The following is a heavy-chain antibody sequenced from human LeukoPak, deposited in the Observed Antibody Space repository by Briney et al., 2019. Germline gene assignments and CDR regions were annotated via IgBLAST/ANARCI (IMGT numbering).Heavy chain of an antibody. Sequence: GGSLRLSCAASVFTFSGYAMGCVPQAPGKGLECVSTISGTDTSTYYADSVKGRFTISRDSSKNTLYLQMNSLRAEDTAVYFCAARPPRIVAGPFDYWGQGILVTVSS. CDR1: VFTFSGYA. D-gene: IGHD5-12*01. J-gene: IGHJ4*02. CDR3: AARPPRIVAGPFDY. V-gene: IGHV3-23*01. CDR2: ISGTDTST.